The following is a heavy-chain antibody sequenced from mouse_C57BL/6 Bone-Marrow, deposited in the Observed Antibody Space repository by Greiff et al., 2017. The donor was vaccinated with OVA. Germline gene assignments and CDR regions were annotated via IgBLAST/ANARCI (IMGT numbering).Heavy chain of an antibody. CDR3: PRLRYYGSSYSLYWYFDV. V-gene: IGHV1-82*01. D-gene: IGHD1-1*01. CDR2: IYPGDGDT. J-gene: IGHJ1*03. Sequence: QVQLQQSGPELVKPGASVKISCKASGYAFSSSWMNWVKQRPGKGLEWIGRIYPGDGDTNYNGKFKGKATLTADKSSSTAYMQLSSLTSEDSAVYFCPRLRYYGSSYSLYWYFDVWGTGTTVTVSS. CDR1: GYAFSSSW.